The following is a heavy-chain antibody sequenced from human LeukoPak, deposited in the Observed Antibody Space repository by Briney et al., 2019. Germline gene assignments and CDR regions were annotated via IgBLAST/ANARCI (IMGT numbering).Heavy chain of an antibody. CDR3: AKELRGYSYGFDY. CDR2: IGGGGGST. J-gene: IGHJ4*02. D-gene: IGHD5-18*01. CDR1: GFTFSSYA. V-gene: IGHV3-23*01. Sequence: SRGSLRLSCAASGFTFSSYAMSWVRQAPGKGLEWVSAIGGGGGSTYYADSVKGRFTISRDNSKNTLYLLMNSLRADDTAVYYCAKELRGYSYGFDYWGQGTLVTVSS.